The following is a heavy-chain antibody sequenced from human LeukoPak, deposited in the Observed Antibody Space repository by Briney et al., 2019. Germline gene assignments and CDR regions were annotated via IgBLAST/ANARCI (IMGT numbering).Heavy chain of an antibody. CDR2: IYYSGST. J-gene: IGHJ4*02. CDR1: GGSISSGDYY. Sequence: PSETLSLTCTVSGGSISSGDYYWRWIRQPPGTGLEWIGYIYYSGSTYYNPSLKSRVTISVDTSKNQFSLELSSVTAADTAVYYCARWYYYGSGSYFVSPGGNSYFDYWGQGTLVTVSS. D-gene: IGHD3-10*01. V-gene: IGHV4-30-4*08. CDR3: ARWYYYGSGSYFVSPGGNSYFDY.